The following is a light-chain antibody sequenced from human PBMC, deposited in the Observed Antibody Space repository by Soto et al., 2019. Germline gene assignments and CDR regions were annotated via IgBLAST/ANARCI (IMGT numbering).Light chain of an antibody. CDR2: AAS. V-gene: IGKV1-39*01. CDR1: QSISSY. CDR3: QQTYSTPWT. J-gene: IGKJ1*01. Sequence: DIQVTQSPSSLSASVGDRVTITCRASQSISSYLNWYQQKPGKAPKLLIYAASSLQSGVPSRFTGSGSGTDFTLTISSLQPEDFAIYSCQQTYSTPWTFGQGTKVEIK.